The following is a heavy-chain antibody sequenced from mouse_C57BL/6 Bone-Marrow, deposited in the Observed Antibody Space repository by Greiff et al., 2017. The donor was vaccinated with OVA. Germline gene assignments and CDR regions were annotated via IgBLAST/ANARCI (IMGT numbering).Heavy chain of an antibody. CDR3: ARWDYYGSSPGWYFDV. J-gene: IGHJ1*03. V-gene: IGHV1-52*01. CDR1: GYTFTSYW. D-gene: IGHD1-1*01. CDR2: IDPSDSET. Sequence: VKLQQPGAELVRPGSSVKLSCKASGYTFTSYWMHWVKQRPIQGLEWIGNIDPSDSETHYNQKFKDKATLTVDKSSSTAYMQLSSLTSEDSAVYYCARWDYYGSSPGWYFDVWGTGTTVTVSS.